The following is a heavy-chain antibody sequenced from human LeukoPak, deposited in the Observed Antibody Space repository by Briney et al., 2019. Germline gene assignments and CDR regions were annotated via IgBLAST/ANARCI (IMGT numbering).Heavy chain of an antibody. CDR3: AREFKRSIAARPGFDP. V-gene: IGHV3-33*01. D-gene: IGHD6-6*01. J-gene: IGHJ5*02. CDR2: IWYDGSNK. CDR1: GFTFSSYG. Sequence: GGSLRLSCAAPGFTFSSYGMHWVRQAPGKGLEWVAVIWYDGSNKYYADSVKGRFTISRDNSKNTLYLQMNSLRAEDTAVYYCAREFKRSIAARPGFDPWGQGTLVTVSS.